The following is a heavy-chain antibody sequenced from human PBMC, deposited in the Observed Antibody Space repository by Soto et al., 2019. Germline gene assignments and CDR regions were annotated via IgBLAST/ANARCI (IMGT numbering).Heavy chain of an antibody. J-gene: IGHJ6*02. CDR3: ARGRPAVQYYYYGMDV. CDR2: ISSSGSTI. V-gene: IGHV3-48*03. D-gene: IGHD1-1*01. CDR1: GFTFSSYE. Sequence: EVQLVESGGGLVQPGGSLRLSCAASGFTFSSYELNWVRQAPGKWLEWVSYISSSGSTIYYADSVKGRFTISRDNAKNSLYMQMNSLRAEDTAVYYCARGRPAVQYYYYGMDVWGQGTTVTVSS.